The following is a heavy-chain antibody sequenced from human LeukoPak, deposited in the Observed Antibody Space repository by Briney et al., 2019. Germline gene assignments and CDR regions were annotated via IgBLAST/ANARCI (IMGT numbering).Heavy chain of an antibody. CDR3: TRDVYYFDY. D-gene: IGHD3-16*01. V-gene: IGHV3-53*01. Sequence: GGSLRLPCAASGLTVSSNYMSWVRQAPGKGLEWVSVIFSGGSTAYADAVQGRFTISRDTSKNTLYLQMNNLRVEDTAVYYCTRDVYYFDYWGRGTLVTVSS. CDR1: GLTVSSNY. CDR2: IFSGGST. J-gene: IGHJ4*02.